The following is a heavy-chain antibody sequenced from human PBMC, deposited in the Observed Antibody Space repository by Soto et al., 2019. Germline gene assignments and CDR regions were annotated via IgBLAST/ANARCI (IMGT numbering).Heavy chain of an antibody. V-gene: IGHV5-10-1*01. J-gene: IGHJ6*02. CDR2: IDPSDSYT. D-gene: IGHD5-12*01. CDR3: ARLAMATRRGYYGMDV. Sequence: GESLKISCKGSGYSFTSYWISWVRQMPGKGREWMGRIDPSDSYTNYSPSFQGHVTISADKSISTAYLQWSSLKASDTAMYYCARLAMATRRGYYGMDVWGQGTTVTVSS. CDR1: GYSFTSYW.